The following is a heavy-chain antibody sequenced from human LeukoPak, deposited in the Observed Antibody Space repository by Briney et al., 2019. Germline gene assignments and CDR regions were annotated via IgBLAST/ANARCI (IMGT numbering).Heavy chain of an antibody. J-gene: IGHJ6*02. D-gene: IGHD2-2*01. CDR3: AGGTDCSSTSCYYYYYGMDV. CDR2: ISAYNGNT. V-gene: IGHV1-18*01. CDR1: GYTFTSYG. Sequence: ASVKVSCKASGYTFTSYGISWVRQAPGQGLEWMGWISAYNGNTNYAQKLQGRVTMTTDTSTSTAYMELRSLRSDDTAVYYCAGGTDCSSTSCYYYYYGMDVWGQGTTVTVSS.